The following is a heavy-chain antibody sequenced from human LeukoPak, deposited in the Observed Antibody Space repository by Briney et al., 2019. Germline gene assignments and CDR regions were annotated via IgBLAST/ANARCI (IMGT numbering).Heavy chain of an antibody. CDR2: ISGSAGST. J-gene: IGHJ5*02. CDR3: AKFRDSGSPRGGFDP. V-gene: IGHV3-23*01. D-gene: IGHD1-26*01. CDR1: GFTFSNFG. Sequence: GGSLRLSCTASGFTFSNFGMSWVRQAPGKGLEWVSTISGSAGSTHYADSVKGRLTISRDNSKHTVYLEMNSLRAEDTAVYYCAKFRDSGSPRGGFDPWGQGTLVTVSS.